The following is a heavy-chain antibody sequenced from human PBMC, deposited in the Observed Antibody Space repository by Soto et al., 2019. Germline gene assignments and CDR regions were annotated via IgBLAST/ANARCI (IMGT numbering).Heavy chain of an antibody. D-gene: IGHD2-8*01. CDR2: IYTSGST. J-gene: IGHJ3*02. V-gene: IGHV4-4*07. CDR1: GGSISSYY. CDR3: AGGYCTNGVCYEAFDI. Sequence: QVQLQESGPGLVKPSETLSLTCTVSGGSISSYYWSWIRQPAGKGLEWIGRIYTSGSTTYNPSLKSRVTMSVDTSKNQFSLKLSSVTAADTAVYYCAGGYCTNGVCYEAFDIWGQGTMVTVSS.